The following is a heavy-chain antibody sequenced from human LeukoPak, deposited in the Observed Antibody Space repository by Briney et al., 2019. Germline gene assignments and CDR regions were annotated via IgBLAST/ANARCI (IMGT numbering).Heavy chain of an antibody. CDR3: ARDNPSGWYHGDFDY. CDR2: IYYSGST. CDR1: GGSISSSSYY. V-gene: IGHV4-39*07. D-gene: IGHD6-19*01. J-gene: IGHJ4*02. Sequence: SETLSLTCTVSGGSISSSSYYWGWIRQPPGKGLEWIGSIYYSGSTYYNPSLKSRVTISVDTSKNQFSLKLSSVTAADTAVYYCARDNPSGWYHGDFDYWGQGTLVTVSS.